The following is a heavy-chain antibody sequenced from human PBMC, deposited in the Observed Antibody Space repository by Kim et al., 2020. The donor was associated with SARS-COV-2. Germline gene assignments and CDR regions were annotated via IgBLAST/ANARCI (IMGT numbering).Heavy chain of an antibody. V-gene: IGHV4-4*02. CDR3: ARGGYCSSTSCPIDY. J-gene: IGHJ4*02. CDR2: IYHSGST. CDR1: GGSISSSNW. Sequence: SETLSLTCAVSGGSISSSNWWSWVRQPPGKGLEWIGEIYHSGSTNYNPSLKSRVTISVDKSKNQFSLKLSSVTAADTAVYYCARGGYCSSTSCPIDYWGQGTLVTVSS. D-gene: IGHD2-2*01.